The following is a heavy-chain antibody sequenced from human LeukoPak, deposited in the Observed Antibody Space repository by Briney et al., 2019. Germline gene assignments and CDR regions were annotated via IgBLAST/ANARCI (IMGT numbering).Heavy chain of an antibody. V-gene: IGHV3-23*01. CDR1: GFTFSSYE. CDR3: HIMITFGGVIKNDY. J-gene: IGHJ4*02. Sequence: GGSLRLSCAASGFTFSSYEMNWVRQAPGKGLEWVSAISGSGGSTYYADSVKGRFTISRDNSKNTLYLQMNSLRAEDTAVYYCHIMITFGGVIKNDYWGQGTLVTVSS. CDR2: ISGSGGST. D-gene: IGHD3-16*02.